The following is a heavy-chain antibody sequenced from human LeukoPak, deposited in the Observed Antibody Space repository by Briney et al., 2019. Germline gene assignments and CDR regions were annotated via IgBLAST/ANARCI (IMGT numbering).Heavy chain of an antibody. D-gene: IGHD5-24*01. CDR1: GFTFSNYA. CDR2: INSDGSST. V-gene: IGHV3-74*01. Sequence: GGSLRLSCAASGFTFSNYALSWVRQAPGKGLVWVSRINSDGSSTSYADSVKGRFTISRDNAKNTLYLQMNSLRAEDTAVYYCALGRWLPHANYWGQGTLVTVSS. CDR3: ALGRWLPHANY. J-gene: IGHJ4*02.